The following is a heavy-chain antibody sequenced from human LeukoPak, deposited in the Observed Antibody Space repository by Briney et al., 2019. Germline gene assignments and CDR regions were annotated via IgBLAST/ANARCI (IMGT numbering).Heavy chain of an antibody. CDR3: ARVHYFYGGNSEVYFDY. J-gene: IGHJ4*02. V-gene: IGHV3-48*03. Sequence: GGSLRLSCAASGFTFGTYEMNWVRQAPGKGLEWVSYISISGSTIYYADSVKGRFTISRDNAKNSLYLQMNSLRAEDTAVYYCARVHYFYGGNSEVYFDYWGQGTLVTVSS. CDR2: ISISGSTI. CDR1: GFTFGTYE. D-gene: IGHD4-23*01.